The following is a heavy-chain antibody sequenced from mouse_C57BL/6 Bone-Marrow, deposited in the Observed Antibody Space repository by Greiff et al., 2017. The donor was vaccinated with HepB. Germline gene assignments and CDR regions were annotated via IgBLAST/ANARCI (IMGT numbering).Heavy chain of an antibody. D-gene: IGHD2-4*01. CDR3: ARYYDYDEAWFAY. J-gene: IGHJ3*01. V-gene: IGHV5-17*01. CDR2: IRSGSSTI. Sequence: EVKLMESGGGLVKPGGSLKLSCAASGFTSSDYGLHGVRRAPEKGLEWVAYIRSGSSTIYYADTVKGRFTISRDNAKNTLFLQMTSLRSEDTAMYYCARYYDYDEAWFAYWGQGTLVTVSA. CDR1: GFTSSDYG.